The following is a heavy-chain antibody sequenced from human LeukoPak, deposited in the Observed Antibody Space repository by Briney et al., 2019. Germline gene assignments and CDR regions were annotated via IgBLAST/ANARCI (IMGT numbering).Heavy chain of an antibody. CDR1: GGSISSSSYY. Sequence: SETLSLTCTVSGGSISSSSYYWGWIRQPPGKGLEWIGSIYYSGSTNYNPSLKSRVTISVDTSKNQFSLKLNSVTAADTAVYYCARVDGSCSGGSCPSGNWFDPWGQGTLVTVSS. J-gene: IGHJ5*02. CDR2: IYYSGST. D-gene: IGHD2-15*01. V-gene: IGHV4-39*07. CDR3: ARVDGSCSGGSCPSGNWFDP.